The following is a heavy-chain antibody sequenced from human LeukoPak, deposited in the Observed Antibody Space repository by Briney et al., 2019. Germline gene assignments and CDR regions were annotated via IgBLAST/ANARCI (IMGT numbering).Heavy chain of an antibody. Sequence: ASVKVSCKASGYTFTSYYMHWVRQAPGQGLEWMGWINPNSGGANYAQKFQGRVTMTRDTSISTAYMELSRLRSDDTAVYYCARDRGGSSSWYSYYMDVWGKGTTVTISS. D-gene: IGHD6-13*01. CDR3: ARDRGGSSSWYSYYMDV. V-gene: IGHV1-2*02. CDR2: INPNSGGA. CDR1: GYTFTSYY. J-gene: IGHJ6*03.